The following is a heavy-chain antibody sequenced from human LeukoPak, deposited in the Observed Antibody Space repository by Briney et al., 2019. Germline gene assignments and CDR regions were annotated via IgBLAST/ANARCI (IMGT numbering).Heavy chain of an antibody. CDR3: ARDPGGGGTYYFDY. D-gene: IGHD2-15*01. CDR1: GGSLSTYY. Sequence: SETLSLTCTVSGGSLSTYYWNWIRQPAGKGLEWIGRIYCSGSANYNPSPQRRVTIPLVAPTHQLPPILDSVTAAAHAGYYCARDPGGGGTYYFDYWGQGTLVTVSS. V-gene: IGHV4-4*07. J-gene: IGHJ4*02. CDR2: IYCSGSA.